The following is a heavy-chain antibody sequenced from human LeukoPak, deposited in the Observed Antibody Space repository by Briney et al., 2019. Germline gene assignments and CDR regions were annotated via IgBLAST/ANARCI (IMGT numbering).Heavy chain of an antibody. CDR2: IWYDGSNK. CDR1: GFTFSSYG. V-gene: IGHV3-33*01. J-gene: IGHJ6*01. Sequence: PGGSLRLSCAASGFTFSSYGMHWVRQAPGKGLEWVAVIWYDGSNKYYADPVKGRFTISRDNSKNTLYLQMNSLRAEDTSVYYCARDLPLRYYGMVVWRQGTTVTVPS. CDR3: ARDLPLRYYGMVV. D-gene: IGHD5/OR15-5a*01.